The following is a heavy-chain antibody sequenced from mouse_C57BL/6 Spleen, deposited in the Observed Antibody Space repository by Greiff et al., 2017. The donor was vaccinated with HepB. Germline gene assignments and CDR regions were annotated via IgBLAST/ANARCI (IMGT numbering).Heavy chain of an antibody. CDR2: ISNGGGST. D-gene: IGHD1-1*01. Sequence: EVQVVESGGGLVQPGGSLKLSCAASGFTFSDYYMYWVRQTPEKRLEWVAYISNGGGSTYYPDTVKGRFTISRDNAKNTLYLQMSRLKSEDTAMYYCARHYYGSRKNWYFDVWGTGTTVTVSS. CDR1: GFTFSDYY. J-gene: IGHJ1*03. CDR3: ARHYYGSRKNWYFDV. V-gene: IGHV5-12*01.